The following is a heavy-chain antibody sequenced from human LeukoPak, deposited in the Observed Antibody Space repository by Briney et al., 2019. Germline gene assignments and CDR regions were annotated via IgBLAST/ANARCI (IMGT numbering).Heavy chain of an antibody. CDR1: GGTFSSYA. CDR3: AMRGYCSSTSCPPFDY. J-gene: IGHJ4*02. CDR2: IIPILGIA. Sequence: SVKVSCKASGGTFSSYAISWVRQAPGQGLEWMGRIIPILGIANYAQKFQGRVTITADKSTSTAYMELSSLRSEDTAVYYCAMRGYCSSTSCPPFDYWGQGTLVTVSS. D-gene: IGHD2-2*01. V-gene: IGHV1-69*04.